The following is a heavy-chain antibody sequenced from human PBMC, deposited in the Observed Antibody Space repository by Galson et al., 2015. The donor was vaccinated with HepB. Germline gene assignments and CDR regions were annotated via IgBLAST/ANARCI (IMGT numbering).Heavy chain of an antibody. CDR1: GFTFNSFG. J-gene: IGHJ1*01. CDR3: AKDPYRSSYYGEYFQY. CDR2: IRYDGSNK. V-gene: IGHV3-30*02. D-gene: IGHD1-26*01. Sequence: SLRLSCAASGFTFNSFGTHWVRQAPGKGLEWVAFIRYDGSNKYYADSVKGRFTISRDNSNNTLFLQMNSVRADDTAVYYCAKDPYRSSYYGEYFQYWGQGTLVTVSS.